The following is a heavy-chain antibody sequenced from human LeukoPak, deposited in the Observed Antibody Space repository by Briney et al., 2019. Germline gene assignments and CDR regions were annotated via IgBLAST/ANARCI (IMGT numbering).Heavy chain of an antibody. CDR3: ARGRDCSSASCYSGYYYYGMDV. D-gene: IGHD2-2*02. V-gene: IGHV4-59*01. CDR2: IYYSGST. CDR1: GGSISSYS. Sequence: SETLSLTCTVSGGSISSYSWSWIRQPPGKGLEWIGYIYYSGSTNYNPSLKSRVTISVDTSKNQFSLKLSSVTAADTAVYYCARGRDCSSASCYSGYYYYGMDVWGQGTTVTVSS. J-gene: IGHJ6*02.